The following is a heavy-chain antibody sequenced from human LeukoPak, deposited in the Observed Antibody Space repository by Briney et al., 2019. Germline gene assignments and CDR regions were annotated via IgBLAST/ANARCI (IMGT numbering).Heavy chain of an antibody. Sequence: SETLSLTCTVSGGSISSYYWSWTRQPPGKGLEWIGYIYYSGSTNYNPSLKSRVTISVDTSKNQFSLKLSSVTAADTAVYYCARRDSSSWSFDYWGQGTLVTVSS. CDR2: IYYSGST. CDR1: GGSISSYY. V-gene: IGHV4-59*08. CDR3: ARRDSSSWSFDY. J-gene: IGHJ4*02. D-gene: IGHD6-13*01.